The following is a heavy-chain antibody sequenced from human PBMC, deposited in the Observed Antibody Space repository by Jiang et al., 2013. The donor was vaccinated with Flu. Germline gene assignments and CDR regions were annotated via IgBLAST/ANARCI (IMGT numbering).Heavy chain of an antibody. V-gene: IGHV1-46*01. D-gene: IGHD3-10*01. CDR3: ARDRGSDNYIFYFDY. J-gene: IGHJ4*02. CDR2: INPSGGST. CDR1: GYTFTNYY. Sequence: GAEVKKPGASVKVSCKASGYTFTNYYMHWVRQAPGQGLEWMGIINPSGGSTSYAQKFQGRVTMTRDTSTSTMYMELSSLRSEDTAVYYCARDRGSDNYIFYFDYWAREQWSPSPQ.